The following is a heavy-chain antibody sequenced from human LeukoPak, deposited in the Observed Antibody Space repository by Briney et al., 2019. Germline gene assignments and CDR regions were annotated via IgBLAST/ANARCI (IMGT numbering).Heavy chain of an antibody. D-gene: IGHD6-6*01. V-gene: IGHV4-34*01. CDR1: DKSFSDYY. J-gene: IGHJ4*02. CDR3: AREESSSSRYFDY. Sequence: SETLSLTCVVNDKSFSDYYWSWLRQPPGKGLEWIGEIKHSVSTNYNPSLKSRVTMSVDTSKNQFSLRLSSVTAADTAVYYCAREESSSSRYFDYWGQGTLVTVSS. CDR2: IKHSVST.